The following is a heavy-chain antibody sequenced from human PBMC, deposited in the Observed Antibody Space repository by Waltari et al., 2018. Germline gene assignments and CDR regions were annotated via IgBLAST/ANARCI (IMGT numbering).Heavy chain of an antibody. Sequence: QVQLQESGPGLVKPSETLSLTCTVSGGSISSYYWSWIRQPPGKGLEWIGYIYYSGSTNYNPSLKSRVTISVDTSKNQFSLKLSSVTAADTAVYYSARAAYDSSFFDYWGQGTLVTVSS. J-gene: IGHJ4*02. CDR3: ARAAYDSSFFDY. V-gene: IGHV4-59*01. CDR1: GGSISSYY. D-gene: IGHD3-22*01. CDR2: IYYSGST.